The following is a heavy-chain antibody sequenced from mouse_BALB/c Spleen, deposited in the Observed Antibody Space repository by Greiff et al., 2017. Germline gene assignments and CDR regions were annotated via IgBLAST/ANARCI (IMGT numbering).Heavy chain of an antibody. V-gene: IGHV1-69*02. Sequence: VQLKQPGAELVRPGASVKLSCKASGYTFTSYWINWVKQRPGQGLEWIGNIYPSDSYTNYNQKFKDKATLTVDKSSSTAYMQLSSPTSEDSAVYYCTRFYRYDVYFDYWGQGTTLTVSS. CDR1: GYTFTSYW. CDR3: TRFYRYDVYFDY. J-gene: IGHJ2*01. CDR2: IYPSDSYT. D-gene: IGHD2-14*01.